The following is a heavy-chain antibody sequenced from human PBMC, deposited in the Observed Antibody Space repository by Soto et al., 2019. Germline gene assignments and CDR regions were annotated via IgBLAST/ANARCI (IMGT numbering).Heavy chain of an antibody. CDR2: IYYSGNT. CDR3: ARRNVESPMGHFDY. J-gene: IGHJ4*02. D-gene: IGHD5-18*01. Sequence: QVQLQESGPGLVRPSQTLSLTCTVSGGSISSGDYYWSWIRQPPGKGLEWIGYIYYSGNTYYNPSLKSRINISVDTSKNHFSLKLSSVTAADTAVYYCARRNVESPMGHFDYCGQGTLVTVSS. V-gene: IGHV4-30-4*01. CDR1: GGSISSGDYY.